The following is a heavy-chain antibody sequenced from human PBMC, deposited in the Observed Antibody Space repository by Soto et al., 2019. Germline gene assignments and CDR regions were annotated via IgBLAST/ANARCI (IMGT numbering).Heavy chain of an antibody. CDR2: IIPSFGTA. CDR3: AREGGLPSYYYYGMDV. V-gene: IGHV1-69*12. CDR1: GGTFSSYA. J-gene: IGHJ6*04. D-gene: IGHD5-12*01. Sequence: QVQLVQSGAEVKKPGSSVKVSCKASGGTFSSYAISWVRQAPGQGLEWMGGIIPSFGTANYAQKFQGRVKITADESTSTAYMELRRLRSEDTAVYCCAREGGLPSYYYYGMDVWGEGTTVTVSS.